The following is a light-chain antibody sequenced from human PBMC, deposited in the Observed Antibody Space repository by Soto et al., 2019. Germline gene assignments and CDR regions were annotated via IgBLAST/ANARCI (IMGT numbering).Light chain of an antibody. CDR3: QQYGPTRWT. V-gene: IGKV3-20*01. CDR2: GAS. J-gene: IGKJ1*01. CDR1: QSVRSNY. Sequence: EIVLTQSPGTLSLSPGERAILSCRASQSVRSNYLAWFQQKPGQAPRLLIYGASSRATGIPDRFSGSGSGTDFTLPISRLDPQDFAVYYCQQYGPTRWTFGQGTKEETK.